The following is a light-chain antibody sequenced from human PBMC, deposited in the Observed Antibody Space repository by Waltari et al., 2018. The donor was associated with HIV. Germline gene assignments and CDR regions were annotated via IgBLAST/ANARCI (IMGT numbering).Light chain of an antibody. J-gene: IGLJ2*01. CDR2: KNN. Sequence: QSVLTQPPSASGTPGQRVTISCSGRNYNIGGNTVNWYQQLPGTAPKLLIYKNNQRPSGVSDRFSGSKSGTSASLAISGLQSEDEADYYCAAWDDSLNAHVLFGGVTKLTVL. V-gene: IGLV1-44*01. CDR3: AAWDDSLNAHVL. CDR1: NYNIGGNT.